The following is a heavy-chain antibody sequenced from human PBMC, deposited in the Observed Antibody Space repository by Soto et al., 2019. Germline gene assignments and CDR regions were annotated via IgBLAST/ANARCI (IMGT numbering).Heavy chain of an antibody. CDR3: ARLYGSGSSKPEPYYYYYGMDV. J-gene: IGHJ6*02. Sequence: ASVKVSCKASGYTFTSYYMHWVRQAPGQGLEWMGIINPSGGSTSYAQKFQGRVTMTRDTSTSTVYMELSSLRSEDTAVYYCARLYGSGSSKPEPYYYYYGMDVWGQGTTVTVSS. CDR2: INPSGGST. CDR1: GYTFTSYY. D-gene: IGHD3-10*01. V-gene: IGHV1-46*01.